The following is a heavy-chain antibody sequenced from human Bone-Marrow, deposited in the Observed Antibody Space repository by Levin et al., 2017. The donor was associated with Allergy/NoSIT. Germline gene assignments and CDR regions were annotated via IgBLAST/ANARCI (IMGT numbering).Heavy chain of an antibody. CDR3: TRHLPFQY. CDR2: LYNTKTT. Sequence: SQTLSLTCTVSGASLSTSYFWGWVRQPPGKGLEWIGHLYNTKTTYYNPSLEGRVTISGDTSKNPFSLKLSSVTAADTAVYYCTRHLPFQYWGQGTLVTVSS. V-gene: IGHV4-39*01. J-gene: IGHJ1*01. CDR1: GASLSTSYF. D-gene: IGHD2/OR15-2a*01.